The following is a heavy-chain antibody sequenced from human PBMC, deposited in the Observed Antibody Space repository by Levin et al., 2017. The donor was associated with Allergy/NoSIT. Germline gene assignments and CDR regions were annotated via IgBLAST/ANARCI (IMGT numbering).Heavy chain of an antibody. CDR2: ISYDGSNK. CDR1: GFTFSSYG. CDR3: AKDGQSYSGYDYYYYGMDV. Sequence: GGSLRLSCAASGFTFSSYGMHWVRQAPGKGLEWVAVISYDGSNKYYADSVKGRFTISRDNSKNTLYLQMNSLRAEDTAVYYCAKDGQSYSGYDYYYYGMDVWGQGTTVTVSS. V-gene: IGHV3-30*18. D-gene: IGHD5-12*01. J-gene: IGHJ6*02.